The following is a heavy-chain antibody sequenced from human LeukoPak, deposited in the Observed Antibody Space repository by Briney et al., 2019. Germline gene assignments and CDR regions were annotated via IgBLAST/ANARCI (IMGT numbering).Heavy chain of an antibody. D-gene: IGHD2-15*01. V-gene: IGHV1-46*01. J-gene: IGHJ4*02. CDR3: VRDTGYCSGGSCYSQGHFDY. Sequence: ASVKVSCKTSGYTFTSYYMHWVRQAPGQGLEWMGIINPSGGSTSYAQKFQDRVTMTRDMSTSTVYMELSSLRSEDTAVYYCVRDTGYCSGGSCYSQGHFDYWGQGTLVTVSS. CDR2: INPSGGST. CDR1: GYTFTSYY.